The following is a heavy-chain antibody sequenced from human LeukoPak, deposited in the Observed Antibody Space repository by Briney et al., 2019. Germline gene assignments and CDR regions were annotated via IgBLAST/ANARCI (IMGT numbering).Heavy chain of an antibody. Sequence: GGSLRLSCAASGFTFSNAWMNWVRQAPGKGLEWVGRVKSKTDGGTTDYAAPAKGRFTISRDDSENTLYLQMNSLKTEDTAVYYCTTGTQAYYYYGMDVWGQGTTVTVSS. V-gene: IGHV3-15*01. CDR2: VKSKTDGGTT. D-gene: IGHD3/OR15-3a*01. CDR1: GFTFSNAW. CDR3: TTGTQAYYYYGMDV. J-gene: IGHJ6*02.